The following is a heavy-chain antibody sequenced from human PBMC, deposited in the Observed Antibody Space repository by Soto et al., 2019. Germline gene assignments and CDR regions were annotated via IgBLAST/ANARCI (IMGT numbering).Heavy chain of an antibody. Sequence: SETLSLTCAVYGGSFSAYYWSWIRQPPGKGLEWIGEINHSGSTNYNPSLKSRVTISIDTSKNQFSLMLSSVTAADTAVYYCARGPPLMITFGGVIVNEVDPWGQGTLVTVSS. CDR3: ARGPPLMITFGGVIVNEVDP. CDR2: INHSGST. D-gene: IGHD3-16*02. J-gene: IGHJ5*02. CDR1: GGSFSAYY. V-gene: IGHV4-34*01.